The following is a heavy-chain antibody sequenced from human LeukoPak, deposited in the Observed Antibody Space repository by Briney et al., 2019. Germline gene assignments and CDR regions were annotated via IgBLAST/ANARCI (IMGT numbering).Heavy chain of an antibody. Sequence: ASVKVSCKESGYTFTSYYMHWVRQAPGQGLEWMGIINPSGGSTSYAQKFQGRVTMTRDTSTSTVYMELSNLRSEDTAVYYCARDRYYDSSGYSNFDYWGQGTLVTVSS. CDR3: ARDRYYDSSGYSNFDY. V-gene: IGHV1-46*01. J-gene: IGHJ4*02. CDR1: GYTFTSYY. CDR2: INPSGGST. D-gene: IGHD3-22*01.